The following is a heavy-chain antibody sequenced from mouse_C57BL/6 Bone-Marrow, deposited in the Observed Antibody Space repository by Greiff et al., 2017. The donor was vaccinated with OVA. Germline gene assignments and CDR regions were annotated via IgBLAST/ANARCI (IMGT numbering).Heavy chain of an antibody. J-gene: IGHJ4*01. CDR1: GYAFSSSW. CDR3: ARSDYYGSYYYAMDY. CDR2: IYPGDGDT. Sequence: QVQLQQSGPELVKPGASVKISCKASGYAFSSSWMNWVKQRPGKGLEWIGRIYPGDGDTNYNGKFKGKATLTADKSSSTAYMQLSSLTSEDSAVYFCARSDYYGSYYYAMDYWGQGTSVTVSS. D-gene: IGHD1-1*01. V-gene: IGHV1-82*01.